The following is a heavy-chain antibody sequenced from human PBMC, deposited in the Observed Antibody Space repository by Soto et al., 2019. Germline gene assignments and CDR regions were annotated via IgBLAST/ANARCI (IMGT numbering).Heavy chain of an antibody. CDR3: ASIAAAATMFDY. Sequence: QVQLVQSGAEVKKPGSSVKVSCKASGGTFSSYTISWVRQAPGQGLEWMGRIIPILGIANYAQKFQGRVTITADKSTSTAYMELSSLRSEDTAVYYWASIAAAATMFDYWGQGTLVTVSS. CDR1: GGTFSSYT. J-gene: IGHJ4*02. V-gene: IGHV1-69*02. D-gene: IGHD6-13*01. CDR2: IIPILGIA.